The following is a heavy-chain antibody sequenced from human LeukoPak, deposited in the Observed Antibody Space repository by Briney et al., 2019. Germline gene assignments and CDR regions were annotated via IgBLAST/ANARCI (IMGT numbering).Heavy chain of an antibody. CDR1: GFTFSSYW. CDR2: INSDGSST. J-gene: IGHJ4*02. CDR3: TRDHDCSGYYEMDY. Sequence: GGSLTLSCAPSGFTFSSYWMHWVRQAPGKGLVWLSRINSDGSSTSYADSVKGRFTISRDNAKNTLYLQMNSLRAEDTAVYYCTRDHDCSGYYEMDYWDQEQLVMVSS. D-gene: IGHD3-22*01. V-gene: IGHV3-74*01.